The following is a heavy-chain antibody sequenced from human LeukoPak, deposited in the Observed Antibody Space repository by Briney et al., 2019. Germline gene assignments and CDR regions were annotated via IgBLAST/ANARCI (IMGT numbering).Heavy chain of an antibody. CDR2: ISAYNGNT. Sequence: ASVKVSCKASGYTFTSYGISWVRQAPGRGLEWMGWISAYNGNTNYAQKLQGRVTMTTDTSTSTAYMELRSLRSDDTAVYYCARVLRYFDWSTPGRFDPWGQGTLVTVSS. D-gene: IGHD3-9*01. CDR3: ARVLRYFDWSTPGRFDP. V-gene: IGHV1-18*01. J-gene: IGHJ5*02. CDR1: GYTFTSYG.